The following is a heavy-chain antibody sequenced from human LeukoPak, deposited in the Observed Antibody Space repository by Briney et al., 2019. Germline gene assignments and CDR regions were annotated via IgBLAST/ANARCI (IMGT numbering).Heavy chain of an antibody. J-gene: IGHJ4*02. CDR3: ARLVPYCSGGSCTVFDY. V-gene: IGHV1-18*01. Sequence: ASVKVSCKASGYTFTSYGISWGRQAPGQGLEWMGWISAYNGNTNYAQKLQGRVTMTTDTSTSTAYMELRSLRSDDTAVYYCARLVPYCSGGSCTVFDYWGQGTLVTVSS. D-gene: IGHD2-15*01. CDR1: GYTFTSYG. CDR2: ISAYNGNT.